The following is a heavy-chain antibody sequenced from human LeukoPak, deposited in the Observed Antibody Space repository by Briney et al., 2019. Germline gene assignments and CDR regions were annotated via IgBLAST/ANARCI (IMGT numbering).Heavy chain of an antibody. CDR1: GFTFSNYA. CDR2: IRGSGGNT. J-gene: IGHJ4*02. Sequence: GGSLRLSCAASGFTFSNYAMSWVRQAPGKGLEWVSTIRGSGGNTYYADSVKGRFTISRDTSKNTLDLQMNSLRAEDTALYYCARYCSGTCYSGFEYWGQGTLVTVSS. CDR3: ARYCSGTCYSGFEY. V-gene: IGHV3-23*01. D-gene: IGHD2-2*01.